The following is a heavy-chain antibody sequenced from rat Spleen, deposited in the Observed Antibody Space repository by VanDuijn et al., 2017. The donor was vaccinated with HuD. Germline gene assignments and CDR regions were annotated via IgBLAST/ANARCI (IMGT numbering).Heavy chain of an antibody. CDR1: GFSLTSYN. D-gene: IGHD1-12*03. J-gene: IGHJ2*01. V-gene: IGHV2-45*01. Sequence: QVQLMESGPGLVQPSETLSLTCTVSGFSLTSYNVHWVRQPPGKGLEGIGVMWSGGSTDYNSALKSRLSITRDISKSQVFLKMNSLQSEDTTTYYCARDLDGYFDYWGQGVMVTVSS. CDR3: ARDLDGYFDY. CDR2: MWSGGST.